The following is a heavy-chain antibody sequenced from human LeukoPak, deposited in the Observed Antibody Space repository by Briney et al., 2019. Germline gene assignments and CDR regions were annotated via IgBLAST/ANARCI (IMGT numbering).Heavy chain of an antibody. V-gene: IGHV1-8*01. CDR2: MNPNSGNT. CDR3: ARGRGIAAAIGY. CDR1: GYTFTSYD. Sequence: ASVKVSCKASGYTFTSYDINWVRQATGHELEWMGWMNPNSGNTGYAQKCQDRVTMTRNTSIRTAYMELSSLRYEDTAVYYCARGRGIAAAIGYWGQGTLVTVSS. D-gene: IGHD6-13*01. J-gene: IGHJ4*02.